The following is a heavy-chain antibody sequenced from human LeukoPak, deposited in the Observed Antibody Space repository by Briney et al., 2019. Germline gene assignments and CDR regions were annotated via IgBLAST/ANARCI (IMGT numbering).Heavy chain of an antibody. Sequence: SETLSLTCTVSGGSTSSSSYYWGWIRQPPGKGLEWSGNIYYTGRTYYNPSLKSRVTISVDTSKNQFSLKLSSVSAADTAVYYCARHGYRSGPNNWFDPWGQGTLVTVSS. V-gene: IGHV4-39*01. CDR1: GGSTSSSSYY. J-gene: IGHJ5*02. CDR3: ARHGYRSGPNNWFDP. D-gene: IGHD3-3*01. CDR2: IYYTGRT.